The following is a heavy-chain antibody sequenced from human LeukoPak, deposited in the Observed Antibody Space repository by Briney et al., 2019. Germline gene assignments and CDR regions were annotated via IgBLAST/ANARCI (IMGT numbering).Heavy chain of an antibody. D-gene: IGHD6-13*01. Sequence: GGSLRLSCAASGFTFSNAWMSWVRQAPGKGLEWVGRIKSKTDGGTTDYAAPVKGRFTISRDDSKNTLCLQMNSLKTEDTAVYYCTTEERSFDAFDIWGQGTMVTVSS. CDR2: IKSKTDGGTT. CDR3: TTEERSFDAFDI. V-gene: IGHV3-15*01. CDR1: GFTFSNAW. J-gene: IGHJ3*02.